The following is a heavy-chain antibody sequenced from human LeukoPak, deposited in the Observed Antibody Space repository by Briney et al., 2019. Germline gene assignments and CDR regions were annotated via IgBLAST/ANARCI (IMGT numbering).Heavy chain of an antibody. CDR2: IPYDGSNK. J-gene: IGHJ6*02. Sequence: GGSLRLSYAASGFTFSSYGMHWVRQAPGKGLEWVAVIPYDGSNKYYADSVKGRFTSSRDNSKNTLYLQMNSLRAEDTAVYYCAKVDSSSWNYYYYGMDVWGQGTTVTVSS. V-gene: IGHV3-30*18. CDR3: AKVDSSSWNYYYYGMDV. CDR1: GFTFSSYG. D-gene: IGHD6-13*01.